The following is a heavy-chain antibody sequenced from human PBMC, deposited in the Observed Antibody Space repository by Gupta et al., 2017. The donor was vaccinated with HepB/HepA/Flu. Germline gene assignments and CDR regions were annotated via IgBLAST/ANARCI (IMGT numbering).Heavy chain of an antibody. Sequence: QVQLVESGGGVVQPGRSLRLSCAASGFTFSSYGMHWVRQAPGKGLEWVAVIWYDGSNKYYTDSVKGRFTISRDNSKNTLYLQMNSLRAEETAVYYCARDLIAEAGPRYYYGMDVWGQGTTVTVSS. J-gene: IGHJ6*02. V-gene: IGHV3-33*01. CDR1: GFTFSSYG. CDR3: ARDLIAEAGPRYYYGMDV. CDR2: IWYDGSNK. D-gene: IGHD6-13*01.